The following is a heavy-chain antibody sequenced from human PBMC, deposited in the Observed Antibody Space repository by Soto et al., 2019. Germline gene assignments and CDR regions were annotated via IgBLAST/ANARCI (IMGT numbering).Heavy chain of an antibody. D-gene: IGHD3-10*01. CDR3: ARLFSGYSGSLPPYYFYGMDV. J-gene: IGHJ6*02. Sequence: WGPLSLTCTASGGSSTGGSLRSTTYYWAWMRHPPGKGLERIASFFIGGNTYYNPSLKRRVTTSVEPSKNQFPLKLSSVTAAVTAVYYCARLFSGYSGSLPPYYFYGMDVWGQGTTVT. CDR1: GGSSTGGSLRSTTYY. V-gene: IGHV4-39*06. CDR2: FFIGGNT.